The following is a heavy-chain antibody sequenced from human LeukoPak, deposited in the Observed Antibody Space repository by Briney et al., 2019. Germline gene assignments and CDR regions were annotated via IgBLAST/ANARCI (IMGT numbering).Heavy chain of an antibody. CDR1: GFTFSSYG. D-gene: IGHD3-22*01. CDR2: IRYDGSNK. J-gene: IGHJ6*03. Sequence: GGSLRLSCAASGFTFSSYGMHWVRQAPGKGLEWVAFIRYDGSNKYYADSVKGRFTISRDNSKNTLYLQMNSLRAEDTAIYYCAKSAHFGAFFDSSGQLHIYNYYMDVWGKGTTVTVSS. CDR3: AKSAHFGAFFDSSGQLHIYNYYMDV. V-gene: IGHV3-30*02.